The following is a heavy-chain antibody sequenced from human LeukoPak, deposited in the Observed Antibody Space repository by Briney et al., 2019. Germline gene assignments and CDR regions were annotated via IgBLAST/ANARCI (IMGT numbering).Heavy chain of an antibody. J-gene: IGHJ4*02. CDR1: GYSFTNYW. V-gene: IGHV5-51*01. CDR2: IYPGDSDT. CDR3: ARHGRDGYNWQTYFDY. D-gene: IGHD5-24*01. Sequence: PGRSLKISCKGSGYSFTNYWIGWVRQMPGKGLEWMGIIYPGDSDTRYSPSFQGQVTISADKSISTAYLQWSSLKASDTAMYYCARHGRDGYNWQTYFDYWGQGTLVTVSS.